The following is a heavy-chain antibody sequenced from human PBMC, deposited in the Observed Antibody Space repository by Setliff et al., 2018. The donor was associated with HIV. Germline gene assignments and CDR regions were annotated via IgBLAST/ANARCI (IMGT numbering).Heavy chain of an antibody. V-gene: IGHV3-49*04. Sequence: PGGSLRLSCTASGFTFADYAMTWVRQTPGKGLEWVGLIRSKAYGGTTEYAASVKGRFTISRDDSKSIAYLQMNSLKTEDTAVYYCTRDLSHIVVVMPRFRYWGQGTLVTVSS. J-gene: IGHJ4*02. D-gene: IGHD2-21*01. CDR2: IRSKAYGGTT. CDR3: TRDLSHIVVVMPRFRY. CDR1: GFTFADYA.